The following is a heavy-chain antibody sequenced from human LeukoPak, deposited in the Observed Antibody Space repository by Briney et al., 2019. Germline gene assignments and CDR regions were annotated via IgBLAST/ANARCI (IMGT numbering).Heavy chain of an antibody. V-gene: IGHV3-48*01. CDR3: ARDHHRRLYDSQARDTFDI. CDR1: GFTFSSYS. CDR2: ISSSSSTI. D-gene: IGHD3-22*01. J-gene: IGHJ3*02. Sequence: GGSLRLSCAASGFTFSSYSMDWVRQAPGKGLEWVSYISSSSSTIYYADSVKGRFTISRDNTKNSLYLQMNSLRAEDTAVYYCARDHHRRLYDSQARDTFDIWGQGTMVTVSS.